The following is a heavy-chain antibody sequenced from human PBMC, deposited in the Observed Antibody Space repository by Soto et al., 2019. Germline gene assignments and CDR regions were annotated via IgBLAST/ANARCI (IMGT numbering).Heavy chain of an antibody. CDR3: ARARATIAAAAIFDC. J-gene: IGHJ4*02. CDR2: VYRTGST. V-gene: IGHV4-4*02. Sequence: QVQLQESGPGLVKPSGTLSLTCAVSGGSISTSNWWSWVRQPPGKGLEWIGEVYRTGSTNYNPSLESRVIVSVDKSKIQFPLKLTSVTAADTAVYYCARARATIAAAAIFDCWGQGTLVTVSS. CDR1: GGSISTSNW. D-gene: IGHD6-13*01.